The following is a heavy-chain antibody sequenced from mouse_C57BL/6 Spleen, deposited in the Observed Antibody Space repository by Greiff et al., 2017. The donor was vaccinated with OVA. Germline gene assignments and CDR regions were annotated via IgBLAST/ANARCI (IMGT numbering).Heavy chain of an antibody. V-gene: IGHV5-4*01. CDR2: FSDGGSYT. Sequence: EVKLVESGGGLVKPGGSLTLSCAASGFTFSSYAMSWVRQTPEKRLEWVATFSDGGSYTYYPDNVKGRFTISRDNAKNNLYLQMSHLKSEDTAMYYCAIDYYGSRGVYYAMDYWGQGTSVTVSS. CDR1: GFTFSSYA. D-gene: IGHD1-1*01. J-gene: IGHJ4*01. CDR3: AIDYYGSRGVYYAMDY.